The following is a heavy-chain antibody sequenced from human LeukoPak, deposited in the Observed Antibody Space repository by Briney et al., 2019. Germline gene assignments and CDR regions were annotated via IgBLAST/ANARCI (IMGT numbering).Heavy chain of an antibody. CDR1: GGSNSRYY. CDR3: AIDPSQIQLWSNWFNP. CDR2: ISYSGST. Sequence: SETLSLTCTVPGGSNSRYYWSWIRQPPGKGLEWIGYISYSGSTNFNPSLKSRVTISVDTSKNKFSLKLSSVTAADTAVYYCAIDPSQIQLWSNWFNPWGQGTLVTVSS. V-gene: IGHV4-59*01. J-gene: IGHJ5*02. D-gene: IGHD5-18*01.